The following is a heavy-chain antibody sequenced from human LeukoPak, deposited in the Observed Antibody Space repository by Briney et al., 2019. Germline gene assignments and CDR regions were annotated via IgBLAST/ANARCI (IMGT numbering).Heavy chain of an antibody. CDR2: IRYDGSDK. D-gene: IGHD2-2*01. Sequence: PGGSLRLTCEASGCTFTTYGMHWVRQVPGRGLEWVAFIRYDGSDKYYVDSVKGRFTISRDNSENSLYLRMSSLRAEDTAVYYCATTTRSSSWDYWGQGTLVTVSS. CDR3: ATTTRSSSWDY. V-gene: IGHV3-30*02. J-gene: IGHJ4*02. CDR1: GCTFTTYG.